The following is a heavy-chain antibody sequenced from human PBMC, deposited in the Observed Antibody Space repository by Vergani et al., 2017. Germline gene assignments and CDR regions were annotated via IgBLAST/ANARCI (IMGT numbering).Heavy chain of an antibody. Sequence: EVQLVESGGGLVKPGGSLRLSCAASGFTFSSYSMNWVRQAPGKGLEWVSSISSSSSYIYYADSVKGRFTISRDNAKNSRYLQMNSSRAEDTAVYYCARDATPSLGDILTGYPYYFDYWGQGTLVTVSS. V-gene: IGHV3-21*01. CDR1: GFTFSSYS. CDR3: ARDATPSLGDILTGYPYYFDY. D-gene: IGHD3-9*01. CDR2: ISSSSSYI. J-gene: IGHJ4*02.